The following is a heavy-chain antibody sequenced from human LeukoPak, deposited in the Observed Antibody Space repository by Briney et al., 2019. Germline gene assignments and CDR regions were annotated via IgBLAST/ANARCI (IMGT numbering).Heavy chain of an antibody. CDR1: GDFVSSSNAA. V-gene: IGHV6-1*01. CDR2: TYLRSRWYH. Sequence: SQALSLTCAISGDFVSSSNAAWNWDRQSPSRGLEWLGRTYLRSRWYHDFAESVKSRISINADTSKNQFSLQLNSVTPEDTAVYYCARDGGPTGVLNFDYWGQGTLVTVSS. D-gene: IGHD3-3*01. J-gene: IGHJ4*02. CDR3: ARDGGPTGVLNFDY.